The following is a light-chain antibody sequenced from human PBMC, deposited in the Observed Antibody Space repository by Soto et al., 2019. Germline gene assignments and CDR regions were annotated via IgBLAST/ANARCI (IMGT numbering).Light chain of an antibody. J-gene: IGLJ2*01. CDR2: DVS. Sequence: HSVLTQPASVSGSPGQSITISCTGTSSDVSGYNYVAWYQHHPGKAPKVMIYDVSNRPSGVSNRFSGSKSGNTASLTISGLQAEDEADYYCSSYTSTSTLVIFGGGTKLTVL. CDR1: SSDVSGYNY. CDR3: SSYTSTSTLVI. V-gene: IGLV2-14*03.